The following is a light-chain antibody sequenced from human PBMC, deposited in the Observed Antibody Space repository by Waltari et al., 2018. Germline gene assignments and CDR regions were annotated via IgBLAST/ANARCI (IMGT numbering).Light chain of an antibody. J-gene: IGKJ5*01. CDR1: QSIRTY. V-gene: IGKV1-39*01. CDR2: GAS. Sequence: DIQMTQSPTSLSASVGDAVTITCRASQSIRTYVIWYQQKPGKAPRVLIYGASILETGVPSRFSGSGSGTEFTLTISGLQPEDVAAYYCQQCYSSPPITFGQGTRLEIK. CDR3: QQCYSSPPIT.